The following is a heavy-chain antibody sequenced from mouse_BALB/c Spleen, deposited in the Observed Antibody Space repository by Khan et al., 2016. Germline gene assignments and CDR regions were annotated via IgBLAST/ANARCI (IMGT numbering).Heavy chain of an antibody. J-gene: IGHJ3*01. V-gene: IGHV3-2*02. CDR1: GYSITSGYA. Sequence: EVQLQESGPGLVKPSQSLSLTCTVTGYSITSGYAWNWIRQFPGSKMEWMGYITYSGGTRYNPSLKSRISVTRDTSKKQFFLQFNSVTTEDTATYYCSIDYYGSIFFDYWGQGTLVTVSA. D-gene: IGHD1-1*01. CDR3: SIDYYGSIFFDY. CDR2: ITYSGGT.